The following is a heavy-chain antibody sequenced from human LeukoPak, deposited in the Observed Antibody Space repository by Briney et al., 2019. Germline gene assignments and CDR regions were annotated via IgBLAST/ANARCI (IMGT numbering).Heavy chain of an antibody. J-gene: IGHJ4*02. CDR3: ARDYHGSGSLTTFDY. D-gene: IGHD3-10*01. CDR2: IIPIFGTA. V-gene: IGHV1-69*05. Sequence: SVKVSCKASGGTFSSYAISWVRQAPGQGLEWMGGIIPIFGTANYAQKFQGRVTLTRDTSTSTVYMELSSLRSQDTAVYYCARDYHGSGSLTTFDYWGQGTLVTVSS. CDR1: GGTFSSYA.